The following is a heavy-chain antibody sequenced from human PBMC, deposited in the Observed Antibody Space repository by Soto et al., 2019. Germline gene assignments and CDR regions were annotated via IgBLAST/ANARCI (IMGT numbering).Heavy chain of an antibody. CDR1: GYTFTSYD. V-gene: IGHV1-8*01. J-gene: IGHJ4*02. CDR2: MNPNSGNT. Sequence: QVQLVQSGAEVKKPGASVKVSCKASGYTFTSYDINWVRQATGQGLEWMGWMNPNSGNTGYAQKVQGRVTMTRNTSIXTXXXXLSSLXSEDXAVYYCAREKVGAVDYWGQGTLDTVSS. D-gene: IGHD1-26*01. CDR3: AREKVGAVDY.